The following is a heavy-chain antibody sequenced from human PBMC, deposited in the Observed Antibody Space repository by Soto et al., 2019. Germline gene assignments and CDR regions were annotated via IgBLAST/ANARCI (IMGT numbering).Heavy chain of an antibody. CDR2: IYYSGST. CDR1: GGSVSSGSYY. V-gene: IGHV4-61*01. J-gene: IGHJ6*02. Sequence: SETLSLTCTVSGGSVSSGSYYWSWIRQPPGKGLEWIGYIYYSGSTNYNPSLKSRVTISVDTSENQFSLKLSSVTAADTAVYYCARDTYYYYGMDVWGQGTTVTVSS. CDR3: ARDTYYYYGMDV.